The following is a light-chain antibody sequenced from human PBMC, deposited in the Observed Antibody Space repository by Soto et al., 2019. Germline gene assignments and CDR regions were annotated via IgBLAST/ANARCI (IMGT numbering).Light chain of an antibody. CDR3: QTYNSAPYT. Sequence: DIQMTQSPSSMSASIGDRATITCLASQGIRNSLAWYQQKPGKIPNLLIYAAYTLQSGVTSRFSGSGSGTDFTLTISSLQPEDLATYYCQTYNSAPYTVGPGTKVEIK. J-gene: IGKJ3*01. CDR2: AAY. V-gene: IGKV1-27*01. CDR1: QGIRNS.